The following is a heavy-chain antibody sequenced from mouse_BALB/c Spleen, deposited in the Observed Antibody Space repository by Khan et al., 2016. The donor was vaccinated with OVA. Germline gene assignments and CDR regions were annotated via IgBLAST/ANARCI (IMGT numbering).Heavy chain of an antibody. D-gene: IGHD2-14*01. CDR2: VYPNTGNT. J-gene: IGHJ3*01. CDR1: GYSFTNYY. CDR3: ARGYDFFAY. Sequence: EVQLQQSGPDLVKPGASVKMSCKASGYSFTNYYVNWVKQSHGKSLECIGRVYPNTGNTNYNQKFKGKAILLVDTSSSTAYMELRGLTSEDSAVYYCARGYDFFAYWGQGTLVTVSA. V-gene: IGHV1-26*01.